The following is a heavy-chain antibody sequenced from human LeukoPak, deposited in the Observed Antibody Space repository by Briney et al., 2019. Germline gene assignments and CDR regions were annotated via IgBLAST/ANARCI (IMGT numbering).Heavy chain of an antibody. Sequence: PGGSLRLSCAASGFAFSDYFMSWVRQAPGEGLEWVASIKGDGSEKYYVDSVKGRFTISRDNAKNSLYLQMNSLRAEDTAVYYCARDRGWRSSGYYLYYFDFWGQGTLVTVSS. CDR3: ARDRGWRSSGYYLYYFDF. D-gene: IGHD3-22*01. CDR2: IKGDGSEK. V-gene: IGHV3-7*01. CDR1: GFAFSDYF. J-gene: IGHJ4*02.